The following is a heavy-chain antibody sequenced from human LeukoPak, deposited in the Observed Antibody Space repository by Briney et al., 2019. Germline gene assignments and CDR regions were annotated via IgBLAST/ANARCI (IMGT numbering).Heavy chain of an antibody. V-gene: IGHV4-39*07. J-gene: IGHJ4*02. D-gene: IGHD3-16*02. CDR2: IYYSGST. CDR3: ARDLDYDYVWGSYH. CDR1: GGSISSSSYY. Sequence: PSETLSLTCTVSGGSISSSSYYWGWIRQPPGKGLEWIGSIYYSGSTYYNPSLKSRVTISVDTSKNQFSLKLSSVTAADTAVYYCARDLDYDYVWGSYHWGQGTLVTVSS.